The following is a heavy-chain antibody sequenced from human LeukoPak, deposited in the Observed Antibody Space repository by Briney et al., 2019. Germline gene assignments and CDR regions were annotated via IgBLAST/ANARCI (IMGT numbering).Heavy chain of an antibody. J-gene: IGHJ1*01. Sequence: GGSLRLSRAASGFTFSSYAMSWVRQAPGKGLEWVSAISGSGGSTYYADSVKGRFTISRDNSKNTLYLQMNSLRAEDTAVYYCAKVNVVVTAILAFQHWGQGTLVTLSS. CDR2: ISGSGGST. V-gene: IGHV3-23*01. D-gene: IGHD2-21*02. CDR1: GFTFSSYA. CDR3: AKVNVVVTAILAFQH.